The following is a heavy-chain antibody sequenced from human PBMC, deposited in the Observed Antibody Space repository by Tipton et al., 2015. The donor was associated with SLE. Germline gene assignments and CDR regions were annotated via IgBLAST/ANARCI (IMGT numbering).Heavy chain of an antibody. D-gene: IGHD3-16*01. CDR1: GGSISGGGYY. CDR3: ESDLPLYYDYGNWFDP. J-gene: IGHJ5*02. Sequence: LRLSCTVSGGSISGGGYYWSWIRQPAGKGLEWIGRVYGSGNTNYNPSLQSRVTITLDPPNNQFSLKLTSVTAADTAVYYCESDLPLYYDYGNWFDPWGQGTLVTVSS. CDR2: VYGSGNT. V-gene: IGHV4-61*02.